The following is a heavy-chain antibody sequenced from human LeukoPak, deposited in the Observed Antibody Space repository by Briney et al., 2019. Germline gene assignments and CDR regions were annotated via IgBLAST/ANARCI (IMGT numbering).Heavy chain of an antibody. D-gene: IGHD1-26*01. CDR2: IYSSGST. J-gene: IGHJ4*02. CDR3: ARGTRSTGSYFYFDY. V-gene: IGHV4-59*01. Sequence: SETLSLTCTVSGGSINTYYWSWIRQPPGKGLEWIGYIYSSGSTNYNPSLTSRVTISVDTSKNQFSLKLSSVTAADTAVYYCARGTRSTGSYFYFDYWGQGTLVTVSS. CDR1: GGSINTYY.